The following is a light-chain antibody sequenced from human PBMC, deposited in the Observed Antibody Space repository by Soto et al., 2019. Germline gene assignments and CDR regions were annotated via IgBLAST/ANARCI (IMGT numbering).Light chain of an antibody. CDR2: KAS. CDR1: QSISSW. Sequence: DIQMTQSPSTLSASIGDRVTITCRASQSISSWLAWYQQKPGKAPNLLIYKASRLESGVPSSFSGSGSGTEFTLTISSLQADDFATYYCQQYNSYPRTFGQGTKVEIK. J-gene: IGKJ1*01. V-gene: IGKV1-5*03. CDR3: QQYNSYPRT.